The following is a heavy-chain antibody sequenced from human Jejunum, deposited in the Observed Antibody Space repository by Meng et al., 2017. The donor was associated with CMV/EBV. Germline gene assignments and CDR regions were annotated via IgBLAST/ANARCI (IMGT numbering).Heavy chain of an antibody. CDR3: ARDRYCHNGVCYATPPPYYYGMGV. D-gene: IGHD2-8*01. V-gene: IGHV3-7*01. CDR2: IKQEGHEK. J-gene: IGHJ6*02. Sequence: WVRQATGKGPEWVANIKQEGHEKVYVDSLKGRFTISRDNAENSMYLQMNGLRGDDTAIYHCARDRYCHNGVCYATPPPYYYGMGVWGQGTTVTVSS.